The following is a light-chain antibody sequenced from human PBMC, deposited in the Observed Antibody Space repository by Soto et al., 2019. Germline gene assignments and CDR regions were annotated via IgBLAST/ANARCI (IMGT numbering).Light chain of an antibody. V-gene: IGKV3-15*01. CDR2: GAS. CDR1: QSINTN. CDR3: QQYNNWPPWT. J-gene: IGKJ1*01. Sequence: ETVMTQSPATLSVSPGERVTLSCRASQSINTNLAWYQQKPGQAPKLLIYGASSRATGIPDRFRGGGSGTEFTLIISSLQSEDFAIYYCQQYNNWPPWTFGQGTKVEVK.